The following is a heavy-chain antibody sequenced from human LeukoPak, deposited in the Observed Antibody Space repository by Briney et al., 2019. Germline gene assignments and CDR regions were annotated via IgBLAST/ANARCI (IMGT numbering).Heavy chain of an antibody. CDR2: MNPNNGKT. V-gene: IGHV1-8*01. J-gene: IGHJ5*02. CDR3: VRDGEGVAISVNYWFDP. D-gene: IGHD3-10*01. CDR1: GFKFTGYD. Sequence: GASVKVSCKASGFKFTGYDINWVRQASGRGLEWMGWMNPNNGKTGYAQKFQGRVTMTRDTSTSTACMELRGLISEDTAVYYCVRDGEGVAISVNYWFDPWGQGTLVTVSS.